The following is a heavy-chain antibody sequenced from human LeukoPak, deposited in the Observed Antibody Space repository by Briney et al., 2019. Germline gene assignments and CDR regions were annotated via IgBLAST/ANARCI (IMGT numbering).Heavy chain of an antibody. CDR2: IYDSGST. Sequence: SETLSLTCTVSGASIRSGDYYWSWIRQPPGKGLEWIGYIYDSGSTYYNPSLKSRITISVGTSENRFSLKLSSVTATDTAVYYCARVTSAVAGEWFDPWGQGTLVTVSS. V-gene: IGHV4-30-4*01. CDR3: ARVTSAVAGEWFDP. J-gene: IGHJ5*02. D-gene: IGHD6-19*01. CDR1: GASIRSGDYY.